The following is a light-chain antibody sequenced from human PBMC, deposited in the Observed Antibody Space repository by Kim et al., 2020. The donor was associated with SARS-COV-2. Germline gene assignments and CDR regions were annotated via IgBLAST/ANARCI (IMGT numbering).Light chain of an antibody. Sequence: PGERATLYCRASHSVSSSLLWNQQKPGQAPRPLIYDASNRATGVPARFSGSGSGTDFTLTISSLEPEDFAVYYCQHRGNWPPFGQGTRWIS. CDR2: DAS. J-gene: IGKJ1*01. V-gene: IGKV3-11*01. CDR1: HSVSSS. CDR3: QHRGNWPP.